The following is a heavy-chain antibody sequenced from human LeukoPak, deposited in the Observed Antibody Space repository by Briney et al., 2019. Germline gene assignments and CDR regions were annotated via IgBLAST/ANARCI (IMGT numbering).Heavy chain of an antibody. D-gene: IGHD5-18*01. J-gene: IGHJ3*02. CDR1: GGSFSGSY. V-gene: IGHV4-34*01. CDR3: ASGRYSYGYGLSAFDI. CDR2: INHSGST. Sequence: SETLSLTCAVYGGSFSGSYWNWIRQPPGKGLEWIGQINHSGSTNYNPSLKSRVTIPVDTSKNQFSLKLNSVTAADTAVYYCASGRYSYGYGLSAFDIWGQGTMVTVSS.